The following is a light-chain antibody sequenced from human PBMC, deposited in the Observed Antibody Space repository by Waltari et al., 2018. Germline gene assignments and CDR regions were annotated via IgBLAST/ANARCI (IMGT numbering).Light chain of an antibody. CDR1: STDCGGYDY. CDR2: DVT. J-gene: IGLJ3*02. CDR3: SSHTSTNTWV. Sequence: QSALTQPASVSVSPGQSITISCIGTSTDCGGYDYVSWYQQHPGKAPKFIIYDVTQRPSGISDRFSGSKSGNTASLTISGLQAEDEADYYCSSHTSTNTWVFGGGTKLTVL. V-gene: IGLV2-14*03.